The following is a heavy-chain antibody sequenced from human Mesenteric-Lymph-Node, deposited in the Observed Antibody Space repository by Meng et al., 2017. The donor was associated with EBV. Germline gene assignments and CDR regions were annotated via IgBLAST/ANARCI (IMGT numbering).Heavy chain of an antibody. CDR1: GYTLTIYT. Sequence: QLAQSGSELKKPGASVKVSCKASGYTLTIYTIKWVRQAPGQGLEWMGWINTNSGNPTYAQGFTGRFVFSLDTSVSTAYLQISNLKSEDTAVYFCVRDPTKVAAAASLDYWGQGTLVTVSS. V-gene: IGHV7-4-1*02. D-gene: IGHD6-13*01. CDR3: VRDPTKVAAAASLDY. J-gene: IGHJ4*02. CDR2: INTNSGNP.